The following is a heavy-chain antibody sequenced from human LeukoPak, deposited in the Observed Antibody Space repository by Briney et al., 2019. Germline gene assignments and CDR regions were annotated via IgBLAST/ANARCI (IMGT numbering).Heavy chain of an antibody. V-gene: IGHV3-23*01. CDR2: ISGSGGSR. CDR1: GFSLSSYA. CDR3: AKPILTAFGYFDY. Sequence: GGSLRLSCAASGFSLSSYAMSWVRQAPGKGLEWVSAISGSGGSRFYADSVKGRFTISRDNSKNTLYLQMNSLRAEDTAVYYCAKPILTAFGYFDYWGQGTLVTVSS. D-gene: IGHD3-9*01. J-gene: IGHJ4*02.